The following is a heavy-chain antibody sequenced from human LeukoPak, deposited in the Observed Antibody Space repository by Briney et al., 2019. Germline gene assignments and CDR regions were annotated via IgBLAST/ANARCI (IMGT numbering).Heavy chain of an antibody. J-gene: IGHJ3*02. CDR2: IRSKTNNYAT. Sequence: GGSLRLSCTASGLTFSGSDMHGVRQASGKGLEWVGRIRSKTNNYATAYAASVRGRFTISRDDSKNTAYLQMNSLKTEGTAIYYCTRVYSSAYGSFDIWGQGTMVTVSS. CDR1: GLTFSGSD. CDR3: TRVYSSAYGSFDI. D-gene: IGHD6-19*01. V-gene: IGHV3-73*01.